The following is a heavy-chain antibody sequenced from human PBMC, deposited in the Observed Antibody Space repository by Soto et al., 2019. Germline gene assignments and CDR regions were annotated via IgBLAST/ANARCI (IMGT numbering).Heavy chain of an antibody. J-gene: IGHJ4*02. CDR1: GDSVSSNRAT. V-gene: IGHV6-1*01. Sequence: SQTLSLTCVISGDSVSSNRATWNWFRQSPSRGLEWLGRTYYRSKWYHDYAVSLNGRGTINPDTSQNQFSLHLTPVTPEDTAVYYCGRLVGNSWIDYWGQGTLVTVSS. CDR3: GRLVGNSWIDY. CDR2: TYYRSKWYH. D-gene: IGHD6-13*01.